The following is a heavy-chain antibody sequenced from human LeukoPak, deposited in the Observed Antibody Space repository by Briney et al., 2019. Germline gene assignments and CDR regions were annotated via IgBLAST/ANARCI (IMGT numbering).Heavy chain of an antibody. V-gene: IGHV3-21*01. CDR3: ARDRGAEAVAESDY. Sequence: GGSLRLSCAASGFTFSSYGMNWVRQASGKGLEWVSSISSSSSYIYYADSVKGRFTISRDNAKNSLYLQMNSLRAEDTAVYYCARDRGAEAVAESDYWGQGTLVTVSS. D-gene: IGHD6-19*01. CDR1: GFTFSSYG. J-gene: IGHJ4*02. CDR2: ISSSSSYI.